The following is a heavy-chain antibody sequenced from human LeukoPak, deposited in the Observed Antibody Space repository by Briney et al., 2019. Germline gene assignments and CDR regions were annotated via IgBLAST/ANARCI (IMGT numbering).Heavy chain of an antibody. Sequence: SQTLPLTCGISGDRVSTDTAAWNWLRQSPSRGLEWLGRTYYRSKWYNDYAESVKGRITVNADTSRNQISLHLNFVIPEDTAVYYCARTDRDYFDTSDFDAFDIWGQGTPVTVSS. J-gene: IGHJ3*02. CDR2: TYYRSKWYN. CDR1: GDRVSTDTAA. D-gene: IGHD3-22*01. CDR3: ARTDRDYFDTSDFDAFDI. V-gene: IGHV6-1*01.